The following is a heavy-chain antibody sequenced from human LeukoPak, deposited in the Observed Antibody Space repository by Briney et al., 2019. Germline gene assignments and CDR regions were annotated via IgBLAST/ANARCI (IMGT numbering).Heavy chain of an antibody. CDR3: ASTARNYYYYGMDV. Sequence: ASVKVSCKASGGTFSSYAISWVRQAPGQGLEWMGGIIPIFGTANYAQKFQGRVTITADESTSTAYMELSSLRSEDTAVYCCASTARNYYYYGMDVWGKGTTVTVSS. CDR2: IIPIFGTA. CDR1: GGTFSSYA. D-gene: IGHD2-21*02. J-gene: IGHJ6*04. V-gene: IGHV1-69*01.